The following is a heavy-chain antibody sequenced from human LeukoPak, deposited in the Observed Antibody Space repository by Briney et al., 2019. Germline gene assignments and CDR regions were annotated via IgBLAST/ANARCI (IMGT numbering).Heavy chain of an antibody. V-gene: IGHV4-34*01. Sequence: SETLSLTCAVYGGSFSGYYWSWIRQPPGKGLEWIGEINHSGSTNYNPSLKSRVTISVDTSKNQFSLKLSSVTAADTAVYYCARANYYDSSGYSFDYWGQGTLVTVSS. CDR3: ARANYYDSSGYSFDY. CDR1: GGSFSGYY. D-gene: IGHD3-22*01. J-gene: IGHJ4*02. CDR2: INHSGST.